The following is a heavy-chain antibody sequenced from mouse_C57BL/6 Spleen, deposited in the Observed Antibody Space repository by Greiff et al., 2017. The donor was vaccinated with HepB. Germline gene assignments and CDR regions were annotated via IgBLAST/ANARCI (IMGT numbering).Heavy chain of an antibody. V-gene: IGHV1-53*01. J-gene: IGHJ1*03. CDR2: INPSNGGT. D-gene: IGHD3-3*01. CDR1: GYTFTSYW. CDR3: ARRGPRDDWYFDV. Sequence: QVQLKQSGTELVKPGASVKLSCKASGYTFTSYWMHWVKQRPGQGLEWIGNINPSNGGTNYNEKFKSKATLTVDKSSSTAYMQLSSLTSEDSAVYYCARRGPRDDWYFDVWGTGTTVTVSS.